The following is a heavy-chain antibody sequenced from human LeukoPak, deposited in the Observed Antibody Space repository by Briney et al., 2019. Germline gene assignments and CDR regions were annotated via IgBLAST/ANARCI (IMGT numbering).Heavy chain of an antibody. CDR2: LSHDDNS. V-gene: IGHV4-38-2*02. D-gene: IGHD7-27*01. Sequence: KPSETLSLTCSVSGYPISRGYNWGWVRQVPGKGLEWIGSLSHDDNSSYQHPSLKSRVTMSVDKSKNQFSLKLRSVTAADTAIYYCVGGELGDFNSWGQGTLVIVSS. J-gene: IGHJ4*01. CDR3: VGGELGDFNS. CDR1: GYPISRGYN.